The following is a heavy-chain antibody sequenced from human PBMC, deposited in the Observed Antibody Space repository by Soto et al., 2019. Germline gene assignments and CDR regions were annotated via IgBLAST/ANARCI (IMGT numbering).Heavy chain of an antibody. J-gene: IGHJ6*02. CDR3: ARDTISGVIIINVAVGMDV. D-gene: IGHD3-3*01. Sequence: QVQLVESGGGLVKPGGSLRLSCAASGFTFSDYYMSWIRQAPGKGLEWVSYISSSGTTKYYADSVKGRFTISRDNAKNSLYLQMNSLRAEDTAVYFCARDTISGVIIINVAVGMDVWGQGTTVTVSS. CDR2: ISSSGTTK. CDR1: GFTFSDYY. V-gene: IGHV3-11*01.